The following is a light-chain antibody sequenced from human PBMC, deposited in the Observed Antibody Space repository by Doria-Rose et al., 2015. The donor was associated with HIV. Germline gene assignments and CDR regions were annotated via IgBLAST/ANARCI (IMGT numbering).Light chain of an antibody. CDR1: QSFSSTY. J-gene: IGKJ1*01. CDR2: DGS. V-gene: IGKV3-20*01. Sequence: TQSPGTLSLSPGERATLSCRASQSFSSTYLDWYQQQPGQAHSLLIYDGSTRATGIPDRFSASGSGTDFTLTINRLEPEDFALYYCHQYGTSWTFGQGTKVEI. CDR3: HQYGTSWT.